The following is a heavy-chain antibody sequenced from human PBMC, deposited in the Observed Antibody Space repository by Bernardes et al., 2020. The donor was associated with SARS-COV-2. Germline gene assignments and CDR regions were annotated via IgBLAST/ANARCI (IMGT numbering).Heavy chain of an antibody. J-gene: IGHJ6*02. CDR1: GYTFTSYG. D-gene: IGHD1-26*01. CDR3: ARVTFYHGGSYHGRGYYFGMDV. CDR2: INAYNGNT. Sequence: ASVKVSCKASGYTFTSYGINWVRQAPGKGLEWMGWINAYNGNTNYAQKLQGRVTMTTDTSTSTAYMEVRSLRSDDTAVYYCARVTFYHGGSYHGRGYYFGMDVWGQGTTVTVSS. V-gene: IGHV1-18*01.